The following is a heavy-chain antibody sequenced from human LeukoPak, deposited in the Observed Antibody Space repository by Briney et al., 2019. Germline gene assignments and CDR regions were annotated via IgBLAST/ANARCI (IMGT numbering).Heavy chain of an antibody. V-gene: IGHV3-20*01. CDR1: GFTFDDYG. D-gene: IGHD4-17*01. Sequence: SGGSLRLSCTASGFTFDDYGMSWVRQAPGKGLEWVSGINWNGVSTSHADSVNGRFTISRDNAKNSLYLQMSSLGAEDTALYHCARDYLRYGDYAGSGFQHWGQGTLVIVSS. J-gene: IGHJ1*01. CDR2: INWNGVST. CDR3: ARDYLRYGDYAGSGFQH.